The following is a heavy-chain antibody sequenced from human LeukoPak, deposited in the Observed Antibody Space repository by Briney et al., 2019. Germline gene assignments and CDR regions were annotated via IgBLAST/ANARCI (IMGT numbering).Heavy chain of an antibody. CDR1: GFTFNTYN. J-gene: IGHJ3*02. CDR2: ISYDGSNK. CDR3: ARVADHYDSSGYPYDAFDI. D-gene: IGHD3-22*01. V-gene: IGHV3-30*04. Sequence: GGSLRLSCAASGFTFNTYNMHWVRQAPGKGLEWVALISYDGSNKYFADYVRGRFTISRDNSMDTLYLQMNSLRAEDTAVYYCARVADHYDSSGYPYDAFDIWGQGTMVTVSS.